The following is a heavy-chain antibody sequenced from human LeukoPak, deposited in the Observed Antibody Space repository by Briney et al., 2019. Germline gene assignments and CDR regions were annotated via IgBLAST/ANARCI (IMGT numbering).Heavy chain of an antibody. CDR3: ARVADSAGFDY. D-gene: IGHD6-13*01. CDR1: GGSISSGGYY. CDR2: IYYSGST. J-gene: IGHJ4*02. V-gene: IGHV4-31*03. Sequence: PSQTLSLTCTVSGGSISSGGYYWSWIRQHPGKGLEWIGYIYYSGSTYYNPSLKIRVTISVDTSKNQFSLKLSSVTAADTAVYYCARVADSAGFDYWGQGTLVTVSS.